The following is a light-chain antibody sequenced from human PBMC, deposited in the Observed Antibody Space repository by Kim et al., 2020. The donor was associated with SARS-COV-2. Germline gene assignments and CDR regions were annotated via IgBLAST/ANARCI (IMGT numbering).Light chain of an antibody. V-gene: IGKV1-16*02. CDR2: AAS. J-gene: IGKJ2*01. CDR3: QQYNSYPYT. Sequence: SASVGDRITLTCRASQDIKNRLAWCQPKPGKAPKSLTFAASTLQSGVPSHFSGSGSGTDFTLTISSLQPEDFATYYCQQYNSYPYTFGQGTKLE. CDR1: QDIKNR.